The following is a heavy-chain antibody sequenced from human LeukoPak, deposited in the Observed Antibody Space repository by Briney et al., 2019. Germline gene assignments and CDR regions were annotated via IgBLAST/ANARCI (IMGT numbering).Heavy chain of an antibody. CDR3: SRHDRLYGGN. Sequence: SETLSLTCAVYGGSFSGYYWSWIRQSPEKGLEWIGYIYYIGGSGSTNYNPSLKSRVTISGDTSKKQFSLKLTSLTAADTAVYYCSRHDRLYGGNWGQGTLVTVSS. J-gene: IGHJ4*02. CDR1: GGSFSGYY. D-gene: IGHD4-23*01. V-gene: IGHV4-59*08. CDR2: IYYIGGSGST.